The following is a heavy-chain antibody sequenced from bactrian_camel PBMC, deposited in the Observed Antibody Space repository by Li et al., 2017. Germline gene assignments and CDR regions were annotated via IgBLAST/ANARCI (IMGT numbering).Heavy chain of an antibody. CDR2: IYTPGGYT. Sequence: DVQLVESGGGLVQPGESLRLSCVASGITFSRHDMSWVRQAPGKEREGLATIYTPGGYTQYADSVKGRFTISHDVAKRTLSLQLTNIEADDTATYYCALDVLERGCSPTTVFHRWGQGTQVTV. V-gene: IGHV3S40*01. D-gene: IGHD8*01. CDR1: GITFSRHD. J-gene: IGHJ4*01. CDR3: ALDVLERGCSPTTVFHR.